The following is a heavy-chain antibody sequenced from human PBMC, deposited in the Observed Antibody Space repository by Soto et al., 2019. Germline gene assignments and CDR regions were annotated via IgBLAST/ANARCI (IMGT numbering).Heavy chain of an antibody. V-gene: IGHV3-7*01. J-gene: IGHJ5*02. CDR2: IKQDGSER. Sequence: PGWSLRLSCAASGSTVSGYWMSWVRQTPGKGLEWVANIKQDGSERYYVDSVKGRFTISRDNAKNSLFLQMNSLRAEDSAVYYCARLRFGVQEWLDPWGQGTQVTVSS. D-gene: IGHD3-10*01. CDR3: ARLRFGVQEWLDP. CDR1: GSTVSGYW.